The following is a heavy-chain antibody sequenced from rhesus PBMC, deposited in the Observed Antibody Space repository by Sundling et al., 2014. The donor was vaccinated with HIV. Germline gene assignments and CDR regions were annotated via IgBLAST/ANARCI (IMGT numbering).Heavy chain of an antibody. CDR3: AKDPWQLEAY. V-gene: IGHV3-103*01. J-gene: IGHJ4*01. D-gene: IGHD6-25*01. Sequence: EVQLVETGGGLVQPGGSLKLSCVASGFTFSSFGMSWVRQAPGKGLEWVSAIHSSGNKSYYVDSVKGRFTISRDNSKNTLSLQMNSLRAEDTALYYCAKDPWQLEAYWGQGVLVTVSS. CDR1: GFTFSSFG. CDR2: IHSSGNKS.